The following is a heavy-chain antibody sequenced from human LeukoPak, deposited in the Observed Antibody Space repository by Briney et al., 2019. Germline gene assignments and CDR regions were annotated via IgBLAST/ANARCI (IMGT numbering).Heavy chain of an antibody. CDR2: ISGSGGST. CDR1: GFTVSSNY. Sequence: GGSLRLSCAASGFTVSSNYMNWVRQAPGKGLEWVSAISGSGGSTYYADSVKGRFTISRDNSKNTLYLQMNTLRAEDTAVYYCAKGGEYCSGGSCYGVFGYWGQGTLVTVSS. J-gene: IGHJ4*02. D-gene: IGHD2-15*01. CDR3: AKGGEYCSGGSCYGVFGY. V-gene: IGHV3-23*01.